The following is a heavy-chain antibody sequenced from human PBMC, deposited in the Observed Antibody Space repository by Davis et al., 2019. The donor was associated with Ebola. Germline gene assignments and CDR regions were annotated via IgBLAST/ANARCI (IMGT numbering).Heavy chain of an antibody. CDR1: GYTFTGYY. Sequence: ASVKVSCKASGYTFTGYYIHWVRQAPGQGLEWMGQINPNSGDTSYAQRFPGRVTMTRDTSTSTAYMELSRLKSDDTAVYYCARLYFGEVGFDYWGQGTLVTVSS. V-gene: IGHV1-2*06. D-gene: IGHD3-10*01. J-gene: IGHJ4*02. CDR2: INPNSGDT. CDR3: ARLYFGEVGFDY.